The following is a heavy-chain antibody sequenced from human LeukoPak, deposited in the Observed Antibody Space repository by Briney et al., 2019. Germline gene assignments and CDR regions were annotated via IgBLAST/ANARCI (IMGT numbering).Heavy chain of an antibody. CDR3: ARGGDYDSSGYSFDY. Sequence: GASVKVSCKASGGTFSSYAISWVRQAPGQGLEWMGRIIPILGIANYAQKFQGRVTITADKSTSTAYMELSSLRSEDTAVYYCARGGDYDSSGYSFDYWGQGTLVTVSP. D-gene: IGHD3-22*01. J-gene: IGHJ4*02. CDR1: GGTFSSYA. V-gene: IGHV1-69*04. CDR2: IIPILGIA.